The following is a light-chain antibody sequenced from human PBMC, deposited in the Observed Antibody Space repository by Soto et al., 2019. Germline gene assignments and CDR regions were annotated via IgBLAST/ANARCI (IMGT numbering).Light chain of an antibody. CDR3: QSFDAGVSGYV. Sequence: QSVLTQPPSVSGAPGQRVTISCTGSSSNIGAGYDVHWYQQLPGTAPKLLIYGNSNRPSGVPDRFSGSKSGTSASLAITGLQAEDEADYYCQSFDAGVSGYVFGPGTKLTVL. CDR2: GNS. V-gene: IGLV1-40*01. J-gene: IGLJ1*01. CDR1: SSNIGAGYD.